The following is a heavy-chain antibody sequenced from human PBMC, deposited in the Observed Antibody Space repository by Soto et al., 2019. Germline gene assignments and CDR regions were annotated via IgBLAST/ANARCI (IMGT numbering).Heavy chain of an antibody. D-gene: IGHD3-10*01. CDR1: GFTFRSYA. J-gene: IGHJ3*02. Sequence: GGSLRLSCSASGFTFRSYAMNWVRQAPGKGLEWVSGFGESGTPTYYADSVKGRFTISRDNSKNTLYLQMNSLRAEDTSVYYCAKGGGRGYVAGAFDIWGQGTMVTVSS. V-gene: IGHV3-23*01. CDR2: FGESGTPT. CDR3: AKGGGRGYVAGAFDI.